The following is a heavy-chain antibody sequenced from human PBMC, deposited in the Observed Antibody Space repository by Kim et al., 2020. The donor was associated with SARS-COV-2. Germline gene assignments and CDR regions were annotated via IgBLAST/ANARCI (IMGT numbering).Heavy chain of an antibody. D-gene: IGHD1-1*01. Sequence: GGSLRLSCAASGFTFSGSAMHWVRQASGKGLEWVGRIRSKANSYATAYAASVKGRFTISRDDSKNTAYLQMNSLKTEDTAVYYCTRLAGTLIDWGQGTLVTVSS. V-gene: IGHV3-73*01. CDR2: IRSKANSYAT. CDR3: TRLAGTLID. CDR1: GFTFSGSA. J-gene: IGHJ4*02.